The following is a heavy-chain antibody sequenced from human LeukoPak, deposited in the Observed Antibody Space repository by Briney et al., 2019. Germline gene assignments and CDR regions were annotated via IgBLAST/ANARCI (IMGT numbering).Heavy chain of an antibody. D-gene: IGHD4-17*01. CDR1: GGSVSSGSYY. Sequence: SETPSLTCTVSGGSVSSGSYYWSWIRQPPGKGLEWIGYIYYSGSTNYNPSLKSRVTISVDTSKNQFSLKLSSVTAADTAVYYCARELSTVTTFDYWGQGTLVTVSS. CDR2: IYYSGST. V-gene: IGHV4-61*01. CDR3: ARELSTVTTFDY. J-gene: IGHJ4*02.